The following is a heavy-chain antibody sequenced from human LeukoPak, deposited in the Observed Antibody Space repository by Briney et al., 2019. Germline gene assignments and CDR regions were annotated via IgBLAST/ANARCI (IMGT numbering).Heavy chain of an antibody. Sequence: PGGSLRLSCTASGFTFGDYPMSWFRQAPGKGLEWVGFIGSKAYGGTTEYAASVKGRFTISRDDSKSIAYLQMNSLKTEDTAVYYCTRGLPFLEWLSSLWGQGTLVIVSS. CDR3: TRGLPFLEWLSSL. CDR2: IGSKAYGGTT. CDR1: GFTFGDYP. D-gene: IGHD3-3*01. J-gene: IGHJ4*02. V-gene: IGHV3-49*03.